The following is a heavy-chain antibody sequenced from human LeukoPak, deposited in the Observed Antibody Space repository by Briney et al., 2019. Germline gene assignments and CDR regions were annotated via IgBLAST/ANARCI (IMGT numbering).Heavy chain of an antibody. Sequence: SETLSLTCAVYGGSFSGYYWSWVRQPPGKGVEGIGEINHSGSTNYNPSLKSRGTISVDTSKNQFSLKLSSVTAADTAVYYCARHGYCSSTSCYVTLYFGYWGQGTLVTVSS. CDR2: INHSGST. CDR1: GGSFSGYY. V-gene: IGHV4-34*01. J-gene: IGHJ4*02. CDR3: ARHGYCSSTSCYVTLYFGY. D-gene: IGHD2-2*01.